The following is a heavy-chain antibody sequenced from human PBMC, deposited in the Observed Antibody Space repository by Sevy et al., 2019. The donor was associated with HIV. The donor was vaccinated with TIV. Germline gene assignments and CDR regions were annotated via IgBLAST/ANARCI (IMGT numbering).Heavy chain of an antibody. J-gene: IGHJ6*02. CDR3: ARVLGILDYSYGLDV. D-gene: IGHD1-26*01. CDR1: GGSFSGYY. V-gene: IGHV4-34*01. CDR2: INYTGNT. Sequence: SETLSLTCGVYGGSFSGYYWNWIRQSPGKGLEWIGEINYTGNTNYSPSLKSRVFISIDTSRNEIFLELNSLTAADTAVYYCARVLGILDYSYGLDVWGQGTTVTVSS.